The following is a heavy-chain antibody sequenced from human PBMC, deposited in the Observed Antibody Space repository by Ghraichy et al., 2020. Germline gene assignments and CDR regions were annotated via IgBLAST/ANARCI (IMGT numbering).Heavy chain of an antibody. Sequence: GESLNISCSASGFTFSTYYMHWVRQAPGKGLEYVSTVSSGGGTTYYADSVKGRFTISRDNSKNTLFLQMNSLRPEDTAVYYCVKLWGGDGQHFDSWGQGTLVTVSS. D-gene: IGHD5-24*01. CDR3: VKLWGGDGQHFDS. J-gene: IGHJ4*02. CDR2: VSSGGGTT. V-gene: IGHV3-64D*06. CDR1: GFTFSTYY.